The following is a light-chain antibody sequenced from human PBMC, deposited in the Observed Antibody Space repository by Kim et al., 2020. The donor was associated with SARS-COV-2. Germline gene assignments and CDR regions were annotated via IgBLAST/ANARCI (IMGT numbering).Light chain of an antibody. CDR3: ATWDASLSGVV. V-gene: IGLV1-47*02. J-gene: IGLJ3*02. Sequence: GQRVTISCSGSSSNIGSNYVYWYQQLPGTTPKLVISTDNERPSGVPDRFSGSKSGTSASLAIIGLRSEDEADYYCATWDASLSGVVFGGGTKVTVL. CDR2: TDN. CDR1: SSNIGSNY.